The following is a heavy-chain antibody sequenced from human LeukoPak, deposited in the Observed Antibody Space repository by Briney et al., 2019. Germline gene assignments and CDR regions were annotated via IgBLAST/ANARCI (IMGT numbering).Heavy chain of an antibody. D-gene: IGHD4-23*01. V-gene: IGHV4-59*01. CDR3: ARDPSPGGDGINSSPPDWYFDL. CDR1: GGSISSYY. Sequence: SETLSLTCTVSGGSISSYYWNWIRQPPGKGLEWIGYFYYRGRTNYNPSLKSRVIISVDTSKNQFSLKLNSVTTADTAVYYCARDPSPGGDGINSSPPDWYFDLWGRGTLVTVSS. J-gene: IGHJ2*01. CDR2: FYYRGRT.